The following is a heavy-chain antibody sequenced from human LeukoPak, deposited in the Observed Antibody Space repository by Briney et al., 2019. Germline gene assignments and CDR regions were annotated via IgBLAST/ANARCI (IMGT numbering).Heavy chain of an antibody. V-gene: IGHV3-21*01. D-gene: IGHD6-13*01. Sequence: PGGSLRLSCAASGFTLSSYSMNWVRQAPGKGLESVSSIISSSTYIYYADPVKGRFTISRDNAKNSLYLQMNSLRAEDTAVYCCARDADSSSWLGGFDYWGQGTLVTVSS. CDR3: ARDADSSSWLGGFDY. CDR2: IISSSTYI. J-gene: IGHJ4*02. CDR1: GFTLSSYS.